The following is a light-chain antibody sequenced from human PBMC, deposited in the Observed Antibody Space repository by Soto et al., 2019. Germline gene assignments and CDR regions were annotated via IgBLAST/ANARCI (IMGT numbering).Light chain of an antibody. CDR1: QSVSSNY. V-gene: IGKV3-20*01. Sequence: EIVLTQSPGTLSLSLGERATLSCRASQSVSSNYLAWYQQKPAQAPRLLIYATSSRATGIPDRFSGSGSGTDFTLTISRLEPEDFALYYCQQYGSSPRYSFGQGTKLEIK. CDR3: QQYGSSPRYS. CDR2: ATS. J-gene: IGKJ2*03.